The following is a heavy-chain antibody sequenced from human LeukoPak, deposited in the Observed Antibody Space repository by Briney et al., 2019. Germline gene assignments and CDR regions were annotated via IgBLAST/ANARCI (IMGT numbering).Heavy chain of an antibody. CDR1: GYTFTSYY. J-gene: IGHJ4*02. Sequence: ASVKVSCKASGYTFTSYYMHWVRQAPGQGLEWMGWINPNSGGTNYAQKFQGRVTMTRDTSISTAYMELSRLRSDDTAVYYCARSKLELRGPFDYWGQGTLVTVSS. CDR2: INPNSGGT. D-gene: IGHD1-7*01. CDR3: ARSKLELRGPFDY. V-gene: IGHV1-2*02.